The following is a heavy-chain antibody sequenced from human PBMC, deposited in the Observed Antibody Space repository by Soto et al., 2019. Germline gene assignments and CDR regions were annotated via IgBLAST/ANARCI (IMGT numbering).Heavy chain of an antibody. J-gene: IGHJ6*03. CDR1: GFTFDDYA. CDR2: ISWNSGSI. Sequence: EVQLVESGGGLVQPGRSLRLSCAASGFTFDDYAMHWVRQAPGKGLEWVSGISWNSGSIGYADSVKGRFTISRDNAKNSLYLQMNSLRAKDTALDYCAKDGARKSNYYYYYMDVWGKGTTVTVSS. V-gene: IGHV3-9*01. CDR3: AKDGARKSNYYYYYMDV.